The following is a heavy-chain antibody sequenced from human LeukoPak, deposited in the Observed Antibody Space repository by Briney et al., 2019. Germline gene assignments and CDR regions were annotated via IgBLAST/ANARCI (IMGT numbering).Heavy chain of an antibody. D-gene: IGHD3-9*01. CDR2: ISAYNGNT. CDR3: AGEGSGYDILTGYYREGNFDY. CDR1: GYTFTSYG. J-gene: IGHJ4*02. V-gene: IGHV1-18*01. Sequence: ASVKVSCKASGYTFTSYGISWVRQAPGQGLEWMGWISAYNGNTNYAQKLQGRVTMTTDTSTRTAYMELRSLRSDDTAVYYCAGEGSGYDILTGYYREGNFDYWGQGTLVTVSS.